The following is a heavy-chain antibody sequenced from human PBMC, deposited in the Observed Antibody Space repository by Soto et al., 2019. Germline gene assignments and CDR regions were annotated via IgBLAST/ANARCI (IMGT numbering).Heavy chain of an antibody. Sequence: QVQLQESGPGLVKPSQTLSLTCTVYGGSISSGGYYWSWIRQPPGKGLEWIGYIYYSGSTYYNPSLKSRVTISVDTSKNQFSLKRSSVTAADTAVYYCARDGDYGDYVAWGQGTLVTVSS. J-gene: IGHJ5*02. V-gene: IGHV4-31*03. CDR2: IYYSGST. CDR1: GGSISSGGYY. D-gene: IGHD4-17*01. CDR3: ARDGDYGDYVA.